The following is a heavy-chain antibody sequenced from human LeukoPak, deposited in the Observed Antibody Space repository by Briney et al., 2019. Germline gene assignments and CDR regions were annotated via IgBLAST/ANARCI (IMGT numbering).Heavy chain of an antibody. CDR1: GFTFSSYW. J-gene: IGHJ4*02. D-gene: IGHD6-13*01. CDR3: ARWAATGDFDY. V-gene: IGHV3-74*01. CDR2: INSDGSST. Sequence: PGGSLRLSCAASGFTFSSYWMHRVRQAPGKGLVWVSRINSDGSSTSYADSVKGRFTISRDNAKNTVYLQMNSLRAEDTAVYYCARWAATGDFDYWGQGTLVTVPS.